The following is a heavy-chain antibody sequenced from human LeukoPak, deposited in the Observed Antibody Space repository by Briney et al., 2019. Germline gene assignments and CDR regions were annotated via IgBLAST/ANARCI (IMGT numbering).Heavy chain of an antibody. CDR3: ATKPSNGDRYFDY. Sequence: GGSLRLSCAASGFPFSSYAMSWIRQAPGKELEWLSAISPTTGTTFYADSVKGRFTISRDNSRGTLYLQMNGLRAEDTAKYYCATKPSNGDRYFDYWGQGALVTVSS. D-gene: IGHD4-17*01. V-gene: IGHV3-23*01. J-gene: IGHJ4*02. CDR1: GFPFSSYA. CDR2: ISPTTGTT.